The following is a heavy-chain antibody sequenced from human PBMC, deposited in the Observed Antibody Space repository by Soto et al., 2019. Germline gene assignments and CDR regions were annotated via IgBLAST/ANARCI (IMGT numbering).Heavy chain of an antibody. CDR1: GGSISGYY. J-gene: IGHJ4*02. Sequence: ILSLTCAVVGGSISGYYWSRISKHPGKGLEWIGEINHSGSTNYNPSLKSRVTISVDTSKNQFSLKLSSVTAADTAVYYCARGPVKSESSSWSTATYFDYWRQGTLVTVSS. D-gene: IGHD6-13*01. V-gene: IGHV4-34*01. CDR2: INHSGST. CDR3: ARGPVKSESSSWSTATYFDY.